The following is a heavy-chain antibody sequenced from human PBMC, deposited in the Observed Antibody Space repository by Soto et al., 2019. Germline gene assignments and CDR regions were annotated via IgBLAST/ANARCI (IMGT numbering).Heavy chain of an antibody. CDR1: GGSIGSGGYY. CDR3: ARGEDTAMPDY. CDR2: IYYSGST. V-gene: IGHV4-31*03. D-gene: IGHD5-18*01. J-gene: IGHJ4*02. Sequence: SETLSLTCTVSGGSIGSGGYYWSWIRQHPGKSLEWIGYIYYSGSTYYNPSLKSRVTISVDTSKNQFTLKLSSVTAADTAVYYCARGEDTAMPDYWGQGTLVTVSS.